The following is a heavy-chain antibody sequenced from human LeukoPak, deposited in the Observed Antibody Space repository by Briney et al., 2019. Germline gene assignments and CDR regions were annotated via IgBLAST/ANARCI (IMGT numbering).Heavy chain of an antibody. D-gene: IGHD6-19*01. Sequence: SQTLSLTCAISGDSVSSNSAAWNWIRQSPSRGLEWLGRTYYRSKWYNDYAVSVKSRITITPDTSKNQFSLQLNSVTPEDTAVYYCARDFQGVAVAGTRRGYYYYGMDVWGQGTTVTVSS. V-gene: IGHV6-1*01. CDR1: GDSVSSNSAA. J-gene: IGHJ6*02. CDR3: ARDFQGVAVAGTRRGYYYYGMDV. CDR2: TYYRSKWYN.